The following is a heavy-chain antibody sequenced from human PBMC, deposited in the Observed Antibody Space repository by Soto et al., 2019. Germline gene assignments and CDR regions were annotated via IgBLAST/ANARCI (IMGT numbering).Heavy chain of an antibody. CDR1: GGTFSTYA. CDR3: ARDGVQFFYKNSFDT. D-gene: IGHD3-3*01. CDR2: SLPICNKT. V-gene: IGHV1-69*06. Sequence: QVQLVQSGADVKKPGASVRVSFKASGGTFSTYAINWVRQAPGHGLEWMGVSLPICNKTHYAQNFQGRVTIIAEKSTSTSDMELSSPRSEDTAVYYCARDGVQFFYKNSFDTWGQGTLVTVSS. J-gene: IGHJ5*02.